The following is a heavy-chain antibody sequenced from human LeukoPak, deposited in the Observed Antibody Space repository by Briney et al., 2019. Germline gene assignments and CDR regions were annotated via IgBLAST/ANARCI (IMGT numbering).Heavy chain of an antibody. CDR2: IYPGDSDT. J-gene: IGHJ3*02. CDR1: GYSFTSYW. CDR3: ARHGRYGDYADAFDI. Sequence: GESLQISCKGSGYSFTSYWIGWVRQMPGKGLEWMGIIYPGDSDTRYSPSFQGQVTISADKSISTAYLQWSSLKASDTAMYYCARHGRYGDYADAFDIWGQGTMVTVSS. D-gene: IGHD4-17*01. V-gene: IGHV5-51*01.